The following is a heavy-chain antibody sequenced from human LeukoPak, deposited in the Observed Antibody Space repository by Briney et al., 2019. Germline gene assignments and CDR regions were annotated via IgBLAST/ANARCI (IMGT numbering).Heavy chain of an antibody. CDR3: VKSSDGSTSFDY. Sequence: GGSLRLSCAASGFTVSSNYMSWVRQAPGKGLEWVSVIYSGGGTYYGDSVKGRFTISRDNSKNTLFLQINSLRAEDTAVHYCVKSSDGSTSFDYWGQGTLVTVSS. D-gene: IGHD2-2*01. V-gene: IGHV3-53*01. J-gene: IGHJ4*02. CDR2: IYSGGGT. CDR1: GFTVSSNY.